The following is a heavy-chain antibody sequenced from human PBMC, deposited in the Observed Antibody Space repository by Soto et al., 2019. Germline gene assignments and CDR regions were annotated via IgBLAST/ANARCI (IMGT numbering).Heavy chain of an antibody. CDR2: MNAGNGNT. Sequence: RLEWMGWMNAGNGNTKYSQKFQGRITFSRRTPASTAYMELGSLTSEDTAVYYCARDRARGYYDSSGYYSPDYWGQGTLVTVSS. CDR3: ARDRARGYYDSSGYYSPDY. J-gene: IGHJ4*02. D-gene: IGHD3-22*01. V-gene: IGHV1-3*01.